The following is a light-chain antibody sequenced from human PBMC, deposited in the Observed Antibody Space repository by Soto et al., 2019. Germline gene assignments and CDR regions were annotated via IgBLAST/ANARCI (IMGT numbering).Light chain of an antibody. V-gene: IGLV2-8*01. CDR2: EVS. CDR1: SSDVGGYNY. CDR3: TSYAGDTSLGV. J-gene: IGLJ3*02. Sequence: QSVLTQPPSASGSPEQSVTISCTGTSSDVGGYNYVSWYQQHPGKAPKLMIYEVSKRPSGVPDRFSGSKSGNTASLTVSGLQAEDEADYYCTSYAGDTSLGVLGGGTQLTVL.